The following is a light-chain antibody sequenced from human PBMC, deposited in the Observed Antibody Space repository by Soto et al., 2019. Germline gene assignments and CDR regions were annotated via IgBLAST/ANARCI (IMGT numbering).Light chain of an antibody. CDR1: RNINGNY. J-gene: IGKJ5*01. Sequence: EIVLTQSPGTLSLSPGERATLSCRASRNINGNYLGWYQLKRGQAPRLLIYGTSTRATGIPDRFSGSGSGTDFTLTISRLEPEDFAVYYCQQYGNSPITFGQGTRLETK. V-gene: IGKV3-20*01. CDR2: GTS. CDR3: QQYGNSPIT.